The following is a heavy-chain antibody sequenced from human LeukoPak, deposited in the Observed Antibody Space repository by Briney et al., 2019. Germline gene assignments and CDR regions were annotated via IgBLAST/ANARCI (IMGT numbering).Heavy chain of an antibody. D-gene: IGHD2-8*01. CDR3: ARGDDIVPLDV. Sequence: PSETLSLTCTVSGGSISSYYWSWIRQPPGKGLEWIGYIYYSGSTNYNPSLKSRVTISVDTSKNQFSLKLSSVTAADTAVYYCARGDDIVPLDVWGQGTTVTVSS. V-gene: IGHV4-59*12. CDR2: IYYSGST. J-gene: IGHJ6*02. CDR1: GGSISSYY.